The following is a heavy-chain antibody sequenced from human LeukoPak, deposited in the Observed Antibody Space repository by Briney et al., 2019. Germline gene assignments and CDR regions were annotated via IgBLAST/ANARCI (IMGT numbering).Heavy chain of an antibody. D-gene: IGHD2-21*01. J-gene: IGHJ6*02. CDR3: AKDLGSGGYSRTSNRYFYYGMDL. Sequence: GGSLRLSCAASGLTFSSYAMHWVRQAPSKGLEWVAVISYDGSDQYYADSVKGRFTISRDNSKNTLHLRMNSLRAEDTALYYCAKDLGSGGYSRTSNRYFYYGMDLWGQGTTVTVSS. V-gene: IGHV3-30*18. CDR2: ISYDGSDQ. CDR1: GLTFSSYA.